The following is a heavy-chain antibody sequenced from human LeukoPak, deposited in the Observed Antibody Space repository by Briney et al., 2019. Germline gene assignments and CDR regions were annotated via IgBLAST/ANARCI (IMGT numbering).Heavy chain of an antibody. CDR1: GDSISSYY. CDR2: IYYSGST. CDR3: ARAGYQRTAFDI. Sequence: SETLSLTCTVSGDSISSYYWSWIRQPPGKGLEWIGYIYYSGSTNYNPSLKSRVTISVDTSKNQFSLRLSSVTAADTAVYYCARAGYQRTAFDIWGQGTMVTVSS. J-gene: IGHJ3*02. D-gene: IGHD2-2*01. V-gene: IGHV4-59*01.